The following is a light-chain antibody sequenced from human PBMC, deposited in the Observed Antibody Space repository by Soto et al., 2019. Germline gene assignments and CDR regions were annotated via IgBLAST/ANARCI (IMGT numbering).Light chain of an antibody. V-gene: IGKV1-8*01. CDR1: QGISSY. J-gene: IGKJ2*01. Sequence: AIRMTQSPSSLSASTGDRVTITCRASQGISSYLAWYQQKPGKAPKLLIYAASTLQSGVPSRFSGSGSGTDFTLTISCLQSEDFATYYCQQYYSYPYTFGQGTKLKIK. CDR3: QQYYSYPYT. CDR2: AAS.